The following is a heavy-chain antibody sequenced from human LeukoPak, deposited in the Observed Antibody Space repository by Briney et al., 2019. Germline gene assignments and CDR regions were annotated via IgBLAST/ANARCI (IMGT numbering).Heavy chain of an antibody. V-gene: IGHV3-7*01. D-gene: IGHD4-17*01. J-gene: IGHJ4*02. CDR2: IKQDGSEK. CDR1: GFTSSTYW. Sequence: GGSLRLSCAASGFTSSTYWMSWVRQLPGKGLEWVAIIKQDGSEKYYVDSVKGRFTISRDNAKNSLYLQMNSLRAEDTAVYYCARCGMTTEEYYFDYWGQGALVTVSS. CDR3: ARCGMTTEEYYFDY.